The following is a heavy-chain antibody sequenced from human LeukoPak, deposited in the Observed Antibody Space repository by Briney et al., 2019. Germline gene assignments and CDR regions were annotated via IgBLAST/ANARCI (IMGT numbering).Heavy chain of an antibody. V-gene: IGHV3-30*04. CDR3: ASSKQWLSYFDY. CDR1: GFTFSSYA. Sequence: GGSLRLSCAASGFTFSSYAMHWVRQAPGKGLEWVAVISYDGSNKYYADSVKGRFTISRDNSKYTLYLQMNSLRAEDTAVYYCASSKQWLSYFDYWGQGTLVTVSS. CDR2: ISYDGSNK. J-gene: IGHJ4*02. D-gene: IGHD6-19*01.